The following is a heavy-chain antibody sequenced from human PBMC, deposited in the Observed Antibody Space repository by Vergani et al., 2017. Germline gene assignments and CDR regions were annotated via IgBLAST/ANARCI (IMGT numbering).Heavy chain of an antibody. CDR2: ITPFNGNT. V-gene: IGHV1-45*03. D-gene: IGHD6-13*01. Sequence: QMQLVQSGAEVKKTGSSVKVSCKASGYTFTYRYLHWVRQAPRQALEWMGWITPFNGNTNYAQKFQDRVTITRDRSMSTAYMELSSLRSEDTAVYYCARFPAAAEVPGVWSDPNRIIKTAEYFQHWGQGTLVTVSS. CDR1: GYTFTYRY. J-gene: IGHJ1*01. CDR3: ARFPAAAEVPGVWSDPNRIIKTAEYFQH.